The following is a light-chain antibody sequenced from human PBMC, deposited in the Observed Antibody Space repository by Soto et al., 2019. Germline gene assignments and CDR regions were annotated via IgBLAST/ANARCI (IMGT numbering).Light chain of an antibody. CDR2: GAS. CDR1: QSVSSSY. Sequence: EIVLTQSPGTLSLSPGERATLSCRASQSVSSSYLAWYQQKPGQAPRLLIYGASSTATGIPDMFGGSGSGTAFSITISRLEPADFSVYYCQQYGNSPLYTFGQGTKLEIK. CDR3: QQYGNSPLYT. V-gene: IGKV3-20*01. J-gene: IGKJ2*01.